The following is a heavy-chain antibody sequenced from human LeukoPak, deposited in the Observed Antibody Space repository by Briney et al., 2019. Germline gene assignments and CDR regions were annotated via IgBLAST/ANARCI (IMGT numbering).Heavy chain of an antibody. Sequence: GGSLRLSCAASGFTFSGSAMHWVPQASGKGLEWGGRIRSKANSYATAYAASVKGSFTISRDDSKNTAYLQMNSLKTEDTAVYYCIYDRLDAFDIWGQGTMVTVSS. CDR1: GFTFSGSA. CDR2: IRSKANSYAT. CDR3: IYDRLDAFDI. J-gene: IGHJ3*02. D-gene: IGHD3-22*01. V-gene: IGHV3-73*01.